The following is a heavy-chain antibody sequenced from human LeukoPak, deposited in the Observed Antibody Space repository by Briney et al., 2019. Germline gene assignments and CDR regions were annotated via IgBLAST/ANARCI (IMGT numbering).Heavy chain of an antibody. V-gene: IGHV1-69*04. J-gene: IGHJ1*01. D-gene: IGHD1-14*01. CDR1: GGTFSSYA. CDR2: IIPILGIA. CDR3: ARXVSGTRHEYFQH. Sequence: SVKVSCKASGGTFSSYAISWVRQAPGQGLEWMGRIIPILGIANYAQKFQGRVTITADKSTSTAYMELSSLRSEDTAVYYCARXVSGTRHEYFQHWGQGTLVTVSS.